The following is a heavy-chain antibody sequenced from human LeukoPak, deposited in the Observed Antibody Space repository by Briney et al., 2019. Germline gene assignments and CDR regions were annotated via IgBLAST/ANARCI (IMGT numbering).Heavy chain of an antibody. J-gene: IGHJ3*02. CDR3: ARDPLGVPAATDAFDI. CDR1: GGSISSGSYY. Sequence: SETLSLTCTVSGGSISSGSYYWSWIRQPARKGLEWIGRIYTSGSTNYNPSLKSRVTISVDTSKNQFSLKLSSVTAADTAVYYCARDPLGVPAATDAFDIWGQGTMVTVSS. D-gene: IGHD2-2*01. V-gene: IGHV4-61*02. CDR2: IYTSGST.